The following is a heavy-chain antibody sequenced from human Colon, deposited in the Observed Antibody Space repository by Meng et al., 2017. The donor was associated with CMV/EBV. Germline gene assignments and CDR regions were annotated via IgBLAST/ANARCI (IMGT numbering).Heavy chain of an antibody. CDR2: TYYRSQWYN. CDR1: GDSVSSNSAA. J-gene: IGHJ5*02. D-gene: IGHD6-19*01. CDR3: ARGGKYTSGSYFDP. V-gene: IGHV6-1*01. Sequence: HHSRARLLKPSHTPPLTCAISGDSVSSNSAAWNWIRQSPSRGLEWLGRTYYRSQWYNEYAVSVRSRITINPDTAKNQFSLQLNSVNPEDTAVYYCARGGKYTSGSYFDPWGQGTLVTVSS.